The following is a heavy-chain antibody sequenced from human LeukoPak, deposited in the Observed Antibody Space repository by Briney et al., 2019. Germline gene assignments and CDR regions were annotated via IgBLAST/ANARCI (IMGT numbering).Heavy chain of an antibody. Sequence: SETLSLTCAVSGCSISSGYYWGWIRQPPGKGLEWIGSIYHSGSTYYNPSLKSRVTISVDTSKNQFSLKLSSVTAADTAVYYCARRDGIAELDYWGQGTLVTVSS. V-gene: IGHV4-38-2*01. CDR1: GCSISSGYY. CDR2: IYHSGST. D-gene: IGHD5-24*01. J-gene: IGHJ4*02. CDR3: ARRDGIAELDY.